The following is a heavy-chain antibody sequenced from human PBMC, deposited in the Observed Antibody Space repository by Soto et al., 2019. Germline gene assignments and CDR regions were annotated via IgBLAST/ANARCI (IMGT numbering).Heavy chain of an antibody. J-gene: IGHJ5*02. CDR2: IFQSGST. D-gene: IGHD6-19*01. V-gene: IGHV4-4*02. CDR3: ARGRGRYSSGWSWFDP. Sequence: SETLSLTCGVSGGSIRSPDWWTWVRQPPGKGLEWVGEIFQSGSTNYTPSLESRVTISVDKSKNQFSLKLTSVTAADTAVYFCARGRGRYSSGWSWFDPWGQGILVTVS. CDR1: GGSIRSPDW.